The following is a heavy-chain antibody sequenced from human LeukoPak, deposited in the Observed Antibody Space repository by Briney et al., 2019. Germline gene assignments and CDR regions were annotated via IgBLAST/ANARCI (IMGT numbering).Heavy chain of an antibody. D-gene: IGHD3-22*01. V-gene: IGHV1-69*13. CDR1: GCTFSSYA. Sequence: GASVKVSCKASGCTFSSYAISWVRQAPGQGLEWVGGIIPIFGTANYAQKFQGRVTITADESTSTAYMELSSLRSEDTAVYYCARDLFYKKDSSGYGWGQGTLVTVSS. J-gene: IGHJ4*02. CDR2: IIPIFGTA. CDR3: ARDLFYKKDSSGYG.